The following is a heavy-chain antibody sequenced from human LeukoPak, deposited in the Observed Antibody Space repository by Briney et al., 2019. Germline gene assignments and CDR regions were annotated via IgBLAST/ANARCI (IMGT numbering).Heavy chain of an antibody. D-gene: IGHD3-22*01. CDR3: TRDRSGYYYNWFDP. CDR1: GFTFGDYT. CDR2: IRSKAYGGTT. V-gene: IGHV3-49*04. Sequence: GGSLRLSCTASGFTFGDYTMNWVRQAPGKGLEWVGFIRSKAYGGTTEYAASVKGRFTTSRDDPKTIAYLQMNSLKTEDTALYYCTRDRSGYYYNWFDPWGQGTLVTVSS. J-gene: IGHJ5*02.